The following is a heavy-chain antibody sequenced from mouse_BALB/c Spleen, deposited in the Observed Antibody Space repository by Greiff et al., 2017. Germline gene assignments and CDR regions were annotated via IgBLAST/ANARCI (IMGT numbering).Heavy chain of an antibody. CDR1: GFNIKDYY. Sequence: VQLKQSGAELVRPGALVKLSCKASGFNIKDYYMHWVKQRPEQGLEWIGWIDPENGNTIYDPKFQGKASITADTSSNTAYLQLSSLTSEDTAVYYCARRGGYYGSGYYAMDYWGQGTSVTVSS. CDR3: ARRGGYYGSGYYAMDY. D-gene: IGHD1-1*01. J-gene: IGHJ4*01. V-gene: IGHV14-1*02. CDR2: IDPENGNT.